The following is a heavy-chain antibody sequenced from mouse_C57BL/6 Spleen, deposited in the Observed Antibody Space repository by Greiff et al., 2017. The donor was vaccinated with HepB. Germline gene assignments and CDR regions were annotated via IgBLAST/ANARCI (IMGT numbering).Heavy chain of an antibody. CDR1: GYTFTSYW. CDR2: IHPNSGST. CDR3: ARREYYGSSYFDY. Sequence: QVQLQQSGAELVKPGASVKLFCKASGYTFTSYWMHWVKQRPGQGLEWIGMIHPNSGSTNYNEKFKSKATLTVDKSSSTAYMQLSSLTSEDSAVYYCARREYYGSSYFDYWGQGTTLTVSS. D-gene: IGHD1-1*01. J-gene: IGHJ2*01. V-gene: IGHV1-64*01.